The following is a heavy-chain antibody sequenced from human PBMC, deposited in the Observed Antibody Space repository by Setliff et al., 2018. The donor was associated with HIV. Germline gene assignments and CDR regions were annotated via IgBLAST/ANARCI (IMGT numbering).Heavy chain of an antibody. CDR1: GYTFTSYG. CDR3: ARLSRDGYNGGGWFDP. D-gene: IGHD2-21*01. J-gene: IGHJ5*02. Sequence: GASVKVSCKASGYTFTSYGISWVRQAPGQGLEWMGWISAYNGNTNYAQKLQGRVTMTTDTSKSTAYMELRSLRSDDTAVYYCARLSRDGYNGGGWFDPWGQGTLVTVSS. CDR2: ISAYNGNT. V-gene: IGHV1-18*01.